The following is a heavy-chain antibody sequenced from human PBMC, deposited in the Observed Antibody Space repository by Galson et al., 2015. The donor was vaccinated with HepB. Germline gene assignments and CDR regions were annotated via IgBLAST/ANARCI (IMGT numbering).Heavy chain of an antibody. V-gene: IGHV1-69*04. D-gene: IGHD6-6*01. CDR3: ARDLGSSTNFDY. Sequence: QSGAEVKKPGESLKISCKASGGTFSSYAISWVRQAPGQGLEWMGRIIPILGIANYAQKFQGRVTITADKSTSTAYMELSSLRSEDTAVYYCARDLGSSTNFDYWGQGTLVTVSS. J-gene: IGHJ4*02. CDR1: GGTFSSYA. CDR2: IIPILGIA.